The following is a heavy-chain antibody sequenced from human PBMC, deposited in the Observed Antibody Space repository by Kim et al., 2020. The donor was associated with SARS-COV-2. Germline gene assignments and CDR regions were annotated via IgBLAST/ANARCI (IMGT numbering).Heavy chain of an antibody. J-gene: IGHJ5*02. CDR1: GFTFSDYY. Sequence: GGSLRLSCAASGFTFSDYYMSCIRQAPGKGLEWVSYISSSGSTIYYADSVKGRFTISRDNAKNSLYLQMNSLRAEDTAVYYCARKVRSLPFDPWGQGTLVTVSS. CDR2: ISSSGSTI. CDR3: ARKVRSLPFDP. V-gene: IGHV3-11*01.